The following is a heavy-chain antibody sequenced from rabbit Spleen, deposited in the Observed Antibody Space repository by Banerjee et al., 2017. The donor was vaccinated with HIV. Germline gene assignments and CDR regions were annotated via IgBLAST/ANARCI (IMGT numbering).Heavy chain of an antibody. CDR1: GFDFSSRYW. J-gene: IGHJ3*01. D-gene: IGHD6-1*01. CDR2: IDTGGSGST. CDR3: SRDLHYASV. Sequence: QEQLEESGGDLVKPEGSLTLTCKASGFDFSSRYWMSWARQAPGKGPEWIACIDTGGSGSTYYASWAKGLFTISRTSSTTVTLQMTSLTGADTATYFCSRDLHYASVWGQGTLVTVS. V-gene: IGHV1S45*01.